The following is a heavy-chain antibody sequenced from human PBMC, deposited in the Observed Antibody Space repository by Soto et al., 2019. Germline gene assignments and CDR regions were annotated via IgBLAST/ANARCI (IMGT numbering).Heavy chain of an antibody. D-gene: IGHD1-26*01. V-gene: IGHV4-31*03. J-gene: IGHJ5*02. CDR2: FXXXXXX. CDR3: ARDGRGP. CDR1: GCSISSGGYY. Sequence: TLSLTCTVSGCSISSGGYYWSWLRQHPGKXLGWIGXFXXXXXXYYNPSLKSRVNISVDTSKNQFSLKLSSVTAADTAGYYCARDGRGPWGQGTLVTV.